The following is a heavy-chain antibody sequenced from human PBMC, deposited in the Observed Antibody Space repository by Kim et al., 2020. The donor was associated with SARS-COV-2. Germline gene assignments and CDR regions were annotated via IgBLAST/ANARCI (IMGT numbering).Heavy chain of an antibody. CDR1: GGSMTASY. D-gene: IGHD2-21*01. J-gene: IGHJ6*02. Sequence: SETLSLTCTMSGGSMTASYWGWVRQTPGEGLEWIGHIKYSGTANYNPSLKSRVTMSVDTSKKQFSLKLSSLVVADTAVYYCARVYSDHSNVMDVWGQGTAVTVSS. V-gene: IGHV4-59*04. CDR2: IKYSGTA. CDR3: ARVYSDHSNVMDV.